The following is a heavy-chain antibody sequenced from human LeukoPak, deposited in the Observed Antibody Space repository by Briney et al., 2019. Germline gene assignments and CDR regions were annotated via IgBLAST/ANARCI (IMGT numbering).Heavy chain of an antibody. CDR2: IYYSGST. D-gene: IGHD6-19*01. J-gene: IGHJ5*02. Sequence: SETLSLTCTVSGGSISSSSYYWGWIRQPPGKGLEWIGSIYYSGSTYYNPSLKSRVTISVDTSKNQFSLKLSSVTAADTAVYYCARGLVRLSVAGKVNWFDPWGQGTLVTVSS. CDR3: ARGLVRLSVAGKVNWFDP. CDR1: GGSISSSSYY. V-gene: IGHV4-39*07.